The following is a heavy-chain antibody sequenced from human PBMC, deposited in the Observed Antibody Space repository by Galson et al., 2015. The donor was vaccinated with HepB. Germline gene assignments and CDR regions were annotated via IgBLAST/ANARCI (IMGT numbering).Heavy chain of an antibody. CDR2: INSDGSST. J-gene: IGHJ6*02. Sequence: SLRLSCAASGFTFSSYWMHWVRQAPGKGLVWVSRINSDGSSTSYADSVKGRFTISRDNAKNTLYLQMNSLRAEDTAVYYYARDHPLEAVAGTNYYYYGMDVWGQGTTVTVSS. CDR3: ARDHPLEAVAGTNYYYYGMDV. V-gene: IGHV3-74*01. D-gene: IGHD6-19*01. CDR1: GFTFSSYW.